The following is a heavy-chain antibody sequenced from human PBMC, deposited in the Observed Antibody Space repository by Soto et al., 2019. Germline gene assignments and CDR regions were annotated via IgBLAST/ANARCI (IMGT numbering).Heavy chain of an antibody. J-gene: IGHJ4*02. D-gene: IGHD3-22*01. CDR3: ARDRYYYDSSGLDDY. CDR2: ISYDGSNK. Sequence: QVQLVESGGGVVQPGRSLRLSCAASGFTFSSYAMHWVRQAPGKGLEWVAVISYDGSNKYYADSVKGRFTISRDNSKNSLYLQMNSLRAEDTAVYYCARDRYYYDSSGLDDYWGQGTLFTVSS. V-gene: IGHV3-30-3*01. CDR1: GFTFSSYA.